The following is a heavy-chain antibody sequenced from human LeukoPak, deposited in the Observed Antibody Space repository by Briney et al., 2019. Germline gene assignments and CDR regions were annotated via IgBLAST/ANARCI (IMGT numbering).Heavy chain of an antibody. CDR2: ISYDGSNK. CDR3: AKVEEVVRGAIDY. J-gene: IGHJ4*02. Sequence: GRSLRLSCAASGFTFSSYGMHWVRQAPGKGLEWVAVISYDGSNKYYADSVKGRFTISRDNSKNTLYLQMNSLRAEDTAVYYCAKVEEVVRGAIDYWGQGTLVTVSS. D-gene: IGHD3-10*01. V-gene: IGHV3-30*18. CDR1: GFTFSSYG.